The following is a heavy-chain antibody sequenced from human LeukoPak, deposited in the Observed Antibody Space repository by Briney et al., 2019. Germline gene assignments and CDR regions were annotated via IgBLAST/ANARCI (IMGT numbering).Heavy chain of an antibody. V-gene: IGHV4-31*03. Sequence: SQTLSLTCTVSGGSISSGGYYWSWIRQHPGKGLEWIGYIYYSGSTYYNPSLKSRVTISVDTSKNQFSLKLGSVTAADTAVYYCARQGRGYGGNSDYWGQGTLVTVSS. CDR3: ARQGRGYGGNSDY. D-gene: IGHD4-23*01. J-gene: IGHJ4*02. CDR2: IYYSGST. CDR1: GGSISSGGYY.